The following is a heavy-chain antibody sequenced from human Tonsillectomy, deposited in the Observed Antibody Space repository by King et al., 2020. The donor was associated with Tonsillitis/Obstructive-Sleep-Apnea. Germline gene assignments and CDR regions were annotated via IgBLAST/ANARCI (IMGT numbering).Heavy chain of an antibody. CDR2: IYPGDSYS. CDR1: GYSFTSYW. D-gene: IGHD2-2*01. J-gene: IGHJ3*02. Sequence: QLVQSGAEVKKPGASLKISCKGSGYSFTSYWIGWVRQMPGKGLEWMGIIYPGDSYSTNSPSFQGQVTISADKSISTAYLQWSSLKASDTAMYYCARRVAGYCSSTSCPDAFDIWGQGTMVTVSS. CDR3: ARRVAGYCSSTSCPDAFDI. V-gene: IGHV5-51*01.